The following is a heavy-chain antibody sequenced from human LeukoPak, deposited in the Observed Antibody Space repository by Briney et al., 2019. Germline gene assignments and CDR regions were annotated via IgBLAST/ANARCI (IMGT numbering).Heavy chain of an antibody. D-gene: IGHD3-22*01. CDR2: INHSGST. J-gene: IGHJ4*02. V-gene: IGHV4-34*01. CDR3: ARGSSHYYDSSGYSLDY. Sequence: SETLSLTCAVYGGSFSGYYWSRIRQPPGKGLEWIREINHSGSTNYNPSLKSRVTISVDTSKNQFSLKLSSVTAADTAVYYCARGSSHYYDSSGYSLDYWGQGTLVTVSS. CDR1: GGSFSGYY.